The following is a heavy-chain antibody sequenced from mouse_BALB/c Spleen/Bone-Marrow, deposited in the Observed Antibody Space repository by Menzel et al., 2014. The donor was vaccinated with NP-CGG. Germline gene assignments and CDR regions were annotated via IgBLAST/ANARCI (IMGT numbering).Heavy chain of an antibody. J-gene: IGHJ1*01. CDR3: VYGRDWYFDV. Sequence: VQLQQPGAELVKPGASVKLSCTASGFNIKDTYMHWVKERPEQGLKWIGRIDPANGNTKYDPKFQGKATITADTSSNTAYLQLSSLTSEDTAVYYCVYGRDWYFDVWGAGTTVTVSS. CDR1: GFNIKDTY. CDR2: IDPANGNT. V-gene: IGHV14-3*02. D-gene: IGHD1-1*01.